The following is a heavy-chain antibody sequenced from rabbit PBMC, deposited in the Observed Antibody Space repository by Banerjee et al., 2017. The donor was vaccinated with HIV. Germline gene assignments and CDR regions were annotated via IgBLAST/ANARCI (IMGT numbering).Heavy chain of an antibody. CDR3: ARDLAGVIGWNFSL. Sequence: QEQLEESGGDLVKPEGSLTLTCTASGFSFSSGYVMCWVRQAPGKGLEWIACIYGGSSGSSHYATWAKGRFTISKTSSTTVTLQMTSLTAADTATYFCARDLAGVIGWNFSLWGQGTLVTVS. J-gene: IGHJ4*01. CDR2: IYGGSSGSS. D-gene: IGHD4-1*01. CDR1: GFSFSSGYV. V-gene: IGHV1S45*01.